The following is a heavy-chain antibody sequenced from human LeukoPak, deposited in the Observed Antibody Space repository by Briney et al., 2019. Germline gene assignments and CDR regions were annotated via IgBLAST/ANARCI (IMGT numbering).Heavy chain of an antibody. CDR2: IYTSGST. CDR3: ARGSSSWFDWYFDL. CDR1: GGSIGSHY. V-gene: IGHV4-4*07. Sequence: SETLSLTCSVSGGSIGSHYWSWIRQPAGKGLEWIGRIYTSGSTNYNPSLKSRVTMSVDTSKNQFSLKLSSVTAADTAVYYCARGSSSWFDWYFDLWGRGTLVTVSS. J-gene: IGHJ2*01. D-gene: IGHD6-13*01.